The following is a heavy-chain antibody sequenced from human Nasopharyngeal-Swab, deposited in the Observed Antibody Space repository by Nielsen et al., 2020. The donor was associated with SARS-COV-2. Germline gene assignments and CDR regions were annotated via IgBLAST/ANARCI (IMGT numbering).Heavy chain of an antibody. CDR2: IDWGDDK. Sequence: SGPTLVKPTQTLTLTCTFSGFSLNTSGVCVTWVRQPPGKALEWLALIDWGDDKYYNTFLKTRLTISKDTSENQVVLTMANMDPMDTATYYRGRIPPVDFHIDYWGQGALVTVSS. D-gene: IGHD3-9*01. CDR1: GFSLNTSGVC. J-gene: IGHJ4*02. CDR3: GRIPPVDFHIDY. V-gene: IGHV2-70*20.